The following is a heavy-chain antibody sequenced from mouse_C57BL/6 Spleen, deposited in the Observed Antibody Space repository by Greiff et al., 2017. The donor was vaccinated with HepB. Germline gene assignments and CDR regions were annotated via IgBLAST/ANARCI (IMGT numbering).Heavy chain of an antibody. CDR3: ARGSGEAMDY. CDR1: GYSITSGYY. Sequence: DVKLVESGPGLVKPSQSLSLTCSVTGYSITSGYYWNWIRQFPGNKLEWMGYISYDGSNNYNPSLKNRISITRDTSKNQFFLKLNSVTTEDTATYYCARGSGEAMDYWGQGTSVTVSS. V-gene: IGHV3-6*01. D-gene: IGHD2-13*01. CDR2: ISYDGSN. J-gene: IGHJ4*01.